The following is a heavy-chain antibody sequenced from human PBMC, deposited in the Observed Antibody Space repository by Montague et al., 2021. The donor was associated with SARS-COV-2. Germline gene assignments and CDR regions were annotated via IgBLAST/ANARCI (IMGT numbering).Heavy chain of an antibody. J-gene: IGHJ6*03. Sequence: SETLSLTYAVHGGSSSTYSWNWIRQPPGKGLEWIGEIHHGGSTNYNPSLKSRVTISADTSKNQFSLKLTSVAAADTAVYYCARLGDGVVPSPILGVGPYYSYYYMDVWGKGTTVTVSS. D-gene: IGHD3-10*01. CDR2: IHHGGST. V-gene: IGHV4-34*01. CDR1: GGSSSTYS. CDR3: ARLGDGVVPSPILGVGPYYSYYYMDV.